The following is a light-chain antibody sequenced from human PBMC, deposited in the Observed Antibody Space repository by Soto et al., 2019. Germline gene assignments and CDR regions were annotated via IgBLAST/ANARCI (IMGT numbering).Light chain of an antibody. V-gene: IGKV1-39*01. CDR1: QNILTF. CDR2: AAS. CDR3: QQSYRKPAT. Sequence: DIQMTQSPSSLSASIGDRVTITCRASQNILTFLNWYQQKPGTAPKLLIVAASSLETGVPSRFSGSGSGTDFSLTISTLQPDDFATYYCQQSYRKPATFGQGTRLEI. J-gene: IGKJ2*01.